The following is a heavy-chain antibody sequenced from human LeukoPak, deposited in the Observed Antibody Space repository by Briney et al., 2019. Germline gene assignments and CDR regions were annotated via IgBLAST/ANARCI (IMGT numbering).Heavy chain of an antibody. J-gene: IGHJ6*03. Sequence: ASVNVSCKASGGTFSSYAISWVRQAAGQGLEGMGGIIPIFGTANYAQRFQGRVTITADESTSTAYMELSSLRSEDTAVYYCASIVAKNYYYMDVWGKGTTVTASS. V-gene: IGHV1-69*13. D-gene: IGHD5-12*01. CDR1: GGTFSSYA. CDR2: IIPIFGTA. CDR3: ASIVAKNYYYMDV.